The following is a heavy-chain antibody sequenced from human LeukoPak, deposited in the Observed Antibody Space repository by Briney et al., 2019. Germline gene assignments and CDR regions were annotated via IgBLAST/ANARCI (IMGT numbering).Heavy chain of an antibody. CDR2: IYTSGST. J-gene: IGHJ4*02. D-gene: IGHD3-10*01. CDR3: ARANYYGSGSKYFDY. V-gene: IGHV4-61*02. Sequence: SETLSLTCTVSGGSISSGSYYWSWIRQPAGKGLEWIGRIYTSGSTNYNPSLKSRVTISVDTSKNQFSLKLRSVTAADTAVYYCARANYYGSGSKYFDYWGQGTLVTVSS. CDR1: GGSISSGSYY.